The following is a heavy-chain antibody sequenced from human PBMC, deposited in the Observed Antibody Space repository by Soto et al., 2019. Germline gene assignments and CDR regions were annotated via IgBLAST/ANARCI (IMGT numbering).Heavy chain of an antibody. CDR1: GFTFSSYA. D-gene: IGHD3-10*01. Sequence: EVQLLESGGGLVQPGVSLRLSCAASGFTFSSYAMSWVRQAPGKGLEWVSAISGSGGSTYYADSVKGRFTISRDNSKNTLYLPMHSLRTEDTAVDYCAKGSGLLRGWGQGTLVTVSS. CDR2: ISGSGGST. CDR3: AKGSGLLRG. J-gene: IGHJ1*01. V-gene: IGHV3-23*01.